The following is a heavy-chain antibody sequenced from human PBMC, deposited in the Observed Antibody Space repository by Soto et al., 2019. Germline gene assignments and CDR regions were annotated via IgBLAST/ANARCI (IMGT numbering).Heavy chain of an antibody. D-gene: IGHD3-10*01. Sequence: SETLSLTCTVSGGSISSSSYYWGWIRQPPGKGLEWIGSIYYSGSTYYNPSLKSRVTISVDTSKNQFSLKLSSVTAADTAAYYCAMTYYPSYYFDYWGQGTLVTVSS. V-gene: IGHV4-39*01. CDR3: AMTYYPSYYFDY. J-gene: IGHJ4*02. CDR2: IYYSGST. CDR1: GGSISSSSYY.